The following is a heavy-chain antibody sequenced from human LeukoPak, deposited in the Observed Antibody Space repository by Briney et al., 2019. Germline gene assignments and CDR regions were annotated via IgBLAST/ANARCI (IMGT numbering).Heavy chain of an antibody. D-gene: IGHD3-10*01. Sequence: PGGSLRLSCAASGFIVSSNYMNWVRQAPGKGLEWVSVIYRDGSTYYTDSVKGRFTISRDNSKNTLYLQMNSMRAEDTAMYYCAREGNYGSGTYEALDIWGQGTMVTVSS. CDR2: IYRDGST. CDR3: AREGNYGSGTYEALDI. J-gene: IGHJ3*02. CDR1: GFIVSSNY. V-gene: IGHV3-53*01.